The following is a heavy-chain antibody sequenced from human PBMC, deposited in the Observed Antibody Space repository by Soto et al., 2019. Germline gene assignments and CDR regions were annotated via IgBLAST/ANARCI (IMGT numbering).Heavy chain of an antibody. CDR2: INPSADST. J-gene: IGHJ6*02. D-gene: IGHD2-15*01. CDR3: ARAIHSRMYV. V-gene: IGHV1-46*01. CDR1: GYTFTVCN. Sequence: QVQLVQSGAEVKKPGASVKVSCKASGYTFTVCNMHWVRQAPGQGPEWMGTINPSADSTSYAQKVQGRIAMTRDTSASTLYMELSSLSSEDSAVSYCARAIHSRMYVWGQGTSVTVSS.